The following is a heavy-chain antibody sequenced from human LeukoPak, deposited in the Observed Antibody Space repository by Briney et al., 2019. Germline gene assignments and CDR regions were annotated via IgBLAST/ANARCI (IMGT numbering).Heavy chain of an antibody. CDR3: AGLGGGDDYVWGSHYYYSGMDV. V-gene: IGHV4-59*08. J-gene: IGHJ6*02. CDR2: IYYRGST. D-gene: IGHD3-16*01. CDR1: VGSISIYY. Sequence: SETLSLTCTVSVGSISIYYWICIRHPPEKALEWMRYIYYRGSTNYNPPRKRRVTISVDTSKKHFSPKIGSATAADPAIDYCAGLGGGDDYVWGSHYYYSGMDVWGQGTTVTVSS.